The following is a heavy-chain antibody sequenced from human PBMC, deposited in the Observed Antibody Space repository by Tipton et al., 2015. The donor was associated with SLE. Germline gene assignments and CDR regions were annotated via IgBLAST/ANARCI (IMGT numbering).Heavy chain of an antibody. J-gene: IGHJ6*02. V-gene: IGHV4-61*09. CDR3: ACNNHL. Sequence: LRLSCTVSGGSISSSSYYWSWIRQPAGKGLEWIGHIYTSGSTNYNPSLKSRVTISVDTSKNQFSLKLSSVTAADTAVYYCACNNHLWGQGTTVTVSS. CDR2: IYTSGST. D-gene: IGHD1-14*01. CDR1: GGSISSSSYY.